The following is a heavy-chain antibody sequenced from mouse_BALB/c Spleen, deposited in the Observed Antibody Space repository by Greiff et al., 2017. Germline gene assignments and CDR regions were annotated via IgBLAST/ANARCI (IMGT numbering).Heavy chain of an antibody. V-gene: IGHV14-4*02. CDR1: GFNIKDYY. Sequence: VQLQQSGAELVRSGASVKLSCTASGFNIKDYYMHWVKQRPEQGLEWIGWIDPENGDTEYAPKFQGKATMTADTSSNTAYLQLSSLTSEDTAVYYCARLITMAYWGQGTLVTVSA. J-gene: IGHJ3*01. CDR2: IDPENGDT. D-gene: IGHD2-4*01. CDR3: ARLITMAY.